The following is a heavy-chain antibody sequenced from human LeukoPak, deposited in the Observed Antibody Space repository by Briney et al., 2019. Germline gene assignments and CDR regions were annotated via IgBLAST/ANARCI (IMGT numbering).Heavy chain of an antibody. CDR3: ARDGSSSSPGADYYYYMDV. CDR2: INPSGGST. V-gene: IGHV1-46*01. CDR1: GYTFTSYY. Sequence: VASVKVSCKASGYTFTSYYMHWVRLAPGQGLEWMGIINPSGGSTSYAQKFQGRVTMTRDTSTSTVYMELSSLRSEDTAVYYCARDGSSSSPGADYYYYMDVWGKGTTVTVSS. J-gene: IGHJ6*03. D-gene: IGHD6-6*01.